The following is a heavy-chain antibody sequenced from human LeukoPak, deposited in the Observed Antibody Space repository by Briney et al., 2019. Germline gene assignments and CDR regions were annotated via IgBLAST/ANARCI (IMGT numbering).Heavy chain of an antibody. CDR3: ARGRLTSSWYYFDY. CDR1: DFTFSRYS. CDR2: ISSGGHNI. D-gene: IGHD6-19*01. J-gene: IGHJ4*02. V-gene: IGHV3-21*01. Sequence: GGSLRLSCAASDFTFSRYSMNWFRQAPGEGLEWVSSISSGGHNIFYADPVKGRFTISRDNAKNTLYLQMNSLRAEDTAVYYCARGRLTSSWYYFDYWGQGTLVTVSS.